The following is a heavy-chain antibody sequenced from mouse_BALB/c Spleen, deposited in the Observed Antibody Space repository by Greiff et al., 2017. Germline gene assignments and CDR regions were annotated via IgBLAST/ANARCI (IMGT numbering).Heavy chain of an antibody. D-gene: IGHD2-2*01. CDR3: KPYYGSNFAN. V-gene: IGHV14-4*02. CDR1: GFNIKDYY. CDR2: IDPENGDT. Sequence: EVQLQQSGAELVRSGASVKLSCTASGFNIKDYYMHWVKQRPEQGLEWIGWIDPENGDTEYAPKFQGKATMTADTSSNTAYLQLSSLTSEDTAVYYCKPYYGSNFANWGQGTLVTVSA. J-gene: IGHJ3*01.